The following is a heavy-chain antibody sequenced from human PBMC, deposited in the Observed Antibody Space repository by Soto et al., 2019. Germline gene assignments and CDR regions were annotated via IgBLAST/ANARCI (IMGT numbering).Heavy chain of an antibody. CDR3: ARGQVGSYVYYYYYGMDV. D-gene: IGHD1-26*01. Sequence: PSETLSLTCAVYGGSFSGYYWSWIRQPPGKGLEWIGEINHSGSTNYNPSLKSRVTISVDTPKNQFSLRLSSVTAADTAMYYCARGQVGSYVYYYYYGMDVWGQGTTVTVS. CDR1: GGSFSGYY. V-gene: IGHV4-34*01. J-gene: IGHJ6*02. CDR2: INHSGST.